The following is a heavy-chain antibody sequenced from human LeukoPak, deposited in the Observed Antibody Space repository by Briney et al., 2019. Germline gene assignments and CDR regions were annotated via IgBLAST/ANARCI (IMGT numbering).Heavy chain of an antibody. CDR1: GGSISSSSYY. D-gene: IGHD3-10*01. CDR2: IYYSGST. V-gene: IGHV4-39*02. J-gene: IGHJ4*02. CDR3: ARDKGDYYGSGSSPFDY. Sequence: PSQTLSLTCTVSGGSISSSSYYWGWIRQPPGKGLEWIGSIYYSGSTYYNPSLKSRVTISVDTSKNQFSLKLSSVTAADTAVYYCARDKGDYYGSGSSPFDYWGQGTLVTVSS.